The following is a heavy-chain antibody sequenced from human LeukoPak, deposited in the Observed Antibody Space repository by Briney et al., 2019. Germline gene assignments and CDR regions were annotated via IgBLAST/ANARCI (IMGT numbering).Heavy chain of an antibody. V-gene: IGHV3-30*18. Sequence: GGSLRLSCAASGFTFSNYGMHWVRQAPGKGLDWVAVISYDGSNKYYADSVKGRFTISRDNSKNTLYLQMNSLRAEDTAVYYCAKDHLAYCGGDCYHYYYGMDVWGQGTTVTVSS. CDR3: AKDHLAYCGGDCYHYYYGMDV. CDR2: ISYDGSNK. J-gene: IGHJ6*02. CDR1: GFTFSNYG. D-gene: IGHD2-21*02.